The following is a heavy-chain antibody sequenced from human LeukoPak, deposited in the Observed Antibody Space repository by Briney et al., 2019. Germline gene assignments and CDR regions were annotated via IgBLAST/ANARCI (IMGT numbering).Heavy chain of an antibody. D-gene: IGHD6-13*01. CDR3: ARDRDAYSSSWYLSFDY. CDR2: IKQDGSEK. J-gene: IGHJ4*02. Sequence: PGGSLRLSCAASGFTFSSYWMSWVRQAPGKGLEWVGNIKQDGSEKYYVDSVKGRFTISRDNAKNSLYLQMNSLRAEDTAVYYCARDRDAYSSSWYLSFDYWGQGTLVTVSS. V-gene: IGHV3-7*01. CDR1: GFTFSSYW.